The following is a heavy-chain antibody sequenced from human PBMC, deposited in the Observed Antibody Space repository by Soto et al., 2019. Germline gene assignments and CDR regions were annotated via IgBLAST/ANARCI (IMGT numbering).Heavy chain of an antibody. CDR1: GASISGFY. CDR3: ARDFERSAIGP. D-gene: IGHD3-9*01. Sequence: SETLSLTCTVSGASISGFYWSWIRKSAGKGLEWIGRIYATGTTDYSPSLRSRVTISADTSENKFSLTLKSVTAADTAVYFCARDFERSAIGPWGQGTSVTVSS. J-gene: IGHJ5*02. V-gene: IGHV4-4*07. CDR2: IYATGTT.